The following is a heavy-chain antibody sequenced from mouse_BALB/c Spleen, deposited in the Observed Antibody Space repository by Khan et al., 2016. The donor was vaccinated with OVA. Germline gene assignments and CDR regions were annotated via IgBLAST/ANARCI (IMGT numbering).Heavy chain of an antibody. V-gene: IGHV4-1*02. D-gene: IGHD2-14*01. CDR3: ARTYRYDVRAWFAY. CDR1: GFAFSRYW. J-gene: IGHJ3*01. CDR2: INPDSSTI. Sequence: EVKLLEPGGGLVQPGGSLKLSCAASGFAFSRYWMSWVRQAPGKGLEWIGEINPDSSTINYTPSLKDKFIISRDNAKNTLYLQMSKVRSEDTALEYWARTYRYDVRAWFAYWGQGTMVTVSA.